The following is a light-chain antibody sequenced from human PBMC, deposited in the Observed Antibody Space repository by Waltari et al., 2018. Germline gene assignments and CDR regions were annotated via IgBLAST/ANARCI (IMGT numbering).Light chain of an antibody. CDR1: QDISNF. V-gene: IGKV1-33*01. Sequence: DIQMTQSPSSLSASIGDRVTITCQASQDISNFLNWYQQKPGKAPKLLIYDASNLKTGVPSRFSGSGSGTDFTFTISSLQPEDIATYYCQHYDNFPYTFGRGTKLEI. CDR2: DAS. CDR3: QHYDNFPYT. J-gene: IGKJ2*01.